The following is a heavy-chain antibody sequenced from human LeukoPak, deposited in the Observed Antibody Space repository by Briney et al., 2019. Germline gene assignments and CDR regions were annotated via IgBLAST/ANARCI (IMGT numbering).Heavy chain of an antibody. Sequence: KASETLSLTCTVSGGSISSYYRSWIRQPPGKGLEWIGYIYYSGSTTYNPSLKSRVTISIDTSKNQFSLKLTSVTAADTAVYYCARLSRGAAAGFDYWGQGTLVTVSS. CDR1: GGSISSYY. CDR3: ARLSRGAAAGFDY. CDR2: IYYSGST. D-gene: IGHD6-13*01. J-gene: IGHJ4*02. V-gene: IGHV4-59*08.